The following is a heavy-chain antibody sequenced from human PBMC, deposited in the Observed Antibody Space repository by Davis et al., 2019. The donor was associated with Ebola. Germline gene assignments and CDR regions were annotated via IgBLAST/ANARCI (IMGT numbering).Heavy chain of an antibody. D-gene: IGHD2-2*01. CDR3: ARGNCSGPTCYRNYYYYIDV. V-gene: IGHV4-30-4*01. J-gene: IGHJ6*03. CDR2: THHSGNT. CDR1: GGSIDSGDSY. Sequence: SETLSLTCTVSGGSIDSGDSYWTWIRQPPGKGLEWLGYTHHSGNTYYNPSLKSRLVISVDMSQNQFSLKLDSVTAVDTAVYYCARGNCSGPTCYRNYYYYIDVWGEGTTVTV.